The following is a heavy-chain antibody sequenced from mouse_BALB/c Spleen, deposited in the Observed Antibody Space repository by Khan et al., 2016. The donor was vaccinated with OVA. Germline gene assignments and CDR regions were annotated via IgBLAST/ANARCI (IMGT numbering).Heavy chain of an antibody. Sequence: VQLQQSGAELAKPGASVKMSCKASGYTFTTYWMHWIKQRPGQGLEWIGYINPSTGYSEYNQKFKETATLTADKSSSTAYMQLSSLTSEASAVSYCANHDSISAWFGYWGQGTLVTVSA. D-gene: IGHD1-1*01. CDR2: INPSTGYS. J-gene: IGHJ3*01. V-gene: IGHV1-7*01. CDR1: GYTFTTYW. CDR3: ANHDSISAWFGY.